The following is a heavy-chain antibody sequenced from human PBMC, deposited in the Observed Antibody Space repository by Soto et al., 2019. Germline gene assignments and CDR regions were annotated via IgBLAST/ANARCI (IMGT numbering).Heavy chain of an antibody. Sequence: HGGSLRLSCAASAFTVSSYSMNWVRQAPGKGLEWVSSISGSSDYIYYANSVNGRFSISRDNAKNSLYLQMNSLRAEDTAVYYCARDTPLTITARPFWYFDLWGRGTLVTV. CDR1: AFTVSSYS. D-gene: IGHD6-6*01. V-gene: IGHV3-21*01. CDR3: ARDTPLTITARPFWYFDL. CDR2: ISGSSDYI. J-gene: IGHJ2*01.